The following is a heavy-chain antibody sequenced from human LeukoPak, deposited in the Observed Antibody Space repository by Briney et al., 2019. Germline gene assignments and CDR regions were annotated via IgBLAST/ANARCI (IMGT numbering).Heavy chain of an antibody. CDR1: GFTFSSYA. CDR2: ISCDGSNK. D-gene: IGHD1-26*01. J-gene: IGHJ4*02. CDR3: ASIVGAIGPFDY. V-gene: IGHV3-30-3*01. Sequence: GGSLRLSCAASGFTFSSYAMHWVRQAPGKGLEWVAVISCDGSNKYYTDSVKGRFTISRDNSKNTLYLQMNSLRAEDTAVYYCASIVGAIGPFDYWGQGTLVTVSS.